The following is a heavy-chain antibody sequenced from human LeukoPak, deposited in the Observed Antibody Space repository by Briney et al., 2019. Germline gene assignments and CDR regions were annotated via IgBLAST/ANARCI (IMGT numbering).Heavy chain of an antibody. Sequence: GGSLRLSRAASGFTLTSYGMHWVRQAPGKGLEWVALTRYDKSNIYYADSVKGRFTISRDNSKNTLYLQMNSLRAEDTAVYYCARRHGRCSDGSCYYPDYWGQGTLVTVSS. J-gene: IGHJ4*02. CDR2: TRYDKSNI. D-gene: IGHD2-15*01. CDR3: ARRHGRCSDGSCYYPDY. V-gene: IGHV3-30*02. CDR1: GFTLTSYG.